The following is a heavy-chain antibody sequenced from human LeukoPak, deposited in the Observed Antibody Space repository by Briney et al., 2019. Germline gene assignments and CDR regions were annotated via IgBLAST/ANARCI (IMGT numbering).Heavy chain of an antibody. J-gene: IGHJ6*03. CDR3: ATATPYCSGGSCFYYMDV. Sequence: ASVKVSCKVSGYTLTELSMHWVRQAPGKGLEWMGGFDPEDGETIYAQKFQGRVTMTEDTSTDTAYMELSSLRSEDTAVYYCATATPYCSGGSCFYYMDVWGKGTTVTVSS. V-gene: IGHV1-24*01. CDR1: GYTLTELS. CDR2: FDPEDGET. D-gene: IGHD2-15*01.